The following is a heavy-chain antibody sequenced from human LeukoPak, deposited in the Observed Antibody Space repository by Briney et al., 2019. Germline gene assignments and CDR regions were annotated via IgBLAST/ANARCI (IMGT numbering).Heavy chain of an antibody. D-gene: IGHD1-26*01. Sequence: SQTLSLTCDIFGDSVSSTSVAWNWIRQSPSRGFEWLGRTYYRSKWNTDYALFLKSRMTITSDTSKNQFSLQLESVTPEDTAVYYCVRLVGASWLDTWGQGTQVTVSS. CDR1: GDSVSSTSVA. CDR2: TYYRSKWNT. J-gene: IGHJ5*02. CDR3: VRLVGASWLDT. V-gene: IGHV6-1*01.